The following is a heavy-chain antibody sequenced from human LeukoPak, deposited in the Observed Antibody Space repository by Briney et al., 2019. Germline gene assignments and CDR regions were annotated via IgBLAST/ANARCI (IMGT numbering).Heavy chain of an antibody. CDR2: IYYSGST. V-gene: IGHV4-31*03. CDR1: GGSISSGGYY. J-gene: IGHJ4*02. D-gene: IGHD6-19*01. CDR3: ARDRKYSSGWYYFDY. Sequence: PSETLSLTCTVSGGSISSGGYYWSWIRQHPEKGLEWIGYIYYSGSTYYHPSPTSRVTISVDTSKNQFSLKLSSVTAADTAVYYCARDRKYSSGWYYFDYWGQGTLVTVSS.